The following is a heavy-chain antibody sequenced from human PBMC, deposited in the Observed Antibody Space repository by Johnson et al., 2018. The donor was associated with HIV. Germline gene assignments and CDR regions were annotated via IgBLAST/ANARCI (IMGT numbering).Heavy chain of an antibody. V-gene: IGHV3-20*04. J-gene: IGHJ3*02. CDR3: ARDVGGWGYRHAFDM. CDR1: GFTFSSYA. CDR2: VNWNGART. Sequence: MLLVESGGGVVQPGRSLRLSCAASGFTFSSYAMHWVRHAPGKGLEWVSDVNWNGARTGYADSVKGRLPISRDNAKNSVYLQMNSLRAEDTALYYCARDVGGWGYRHAFDMWGQGTMVTVSS. D-gene: IGHD5-12*01.